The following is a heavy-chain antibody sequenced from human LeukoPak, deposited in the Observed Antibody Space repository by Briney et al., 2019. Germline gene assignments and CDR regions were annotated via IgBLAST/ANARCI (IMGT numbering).Heavy chain of an antibody. V-gene: IGHV4-39*01. Sequence: SETLSLTCTVSGGSISSSSYYWGWIRQPPGKGLEWIGSIYYSGSTYYNPSLKSRVTISVDTSKNQFSLKLSSVTAADTAVYYCARLIAAQIYYYYYYMDVWGKGTTVTVSS. CDR1: GGSISSSSYY. CDR2: IYYSGST. D-gene: IGHD6-13*01. J-gene: IGHJ6*03. CDR3: ARLIAAQIYYYYYYMDV.